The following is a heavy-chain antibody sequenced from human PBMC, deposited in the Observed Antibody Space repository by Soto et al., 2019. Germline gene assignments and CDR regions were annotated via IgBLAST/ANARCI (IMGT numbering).Heavy chain of an antibody. Sequence: QVQLVQSGAEVKKPGSSVKVSCKATAGTFSSYAISWVRQAPGQGLEWMGGIIPMFGTPNHAQKFQGRGTSAADESPSTAYMELSSVRSEDTAVYYCAGDVVVVTASRGWFDSWGQGTLVTVSS. CDR3: AGDVVVVTASRGWFDS. CDR2: IIPMFGTP. J-gene: IGHJ5*01. CDR1: AGTFSSYA. D-gene: IGHD2-21*02. V-gene: IGHV1-69*12.